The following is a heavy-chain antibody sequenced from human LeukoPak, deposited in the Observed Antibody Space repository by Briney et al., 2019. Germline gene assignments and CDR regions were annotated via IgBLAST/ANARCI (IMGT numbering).Heavy chain of an antibody. Sequence: ETLSLTCAVYGGSFSGYYWSWVRQPPGKGLEWVSSIFPSGGEIHYADSVRGRFTISRDNSKSTLSLQMNSLRAEDTAVYYCARDWFHAIDYWGQGTLVTVSS. V-gene: IGHV3-53*01. CDR1: GGSFSGYY. CDR3: ARDWFHAIDY. D-gene: IGHD2/OR15-2a*01. J-gene: IGHJ4*02. CDR2: IFPSGGEI.